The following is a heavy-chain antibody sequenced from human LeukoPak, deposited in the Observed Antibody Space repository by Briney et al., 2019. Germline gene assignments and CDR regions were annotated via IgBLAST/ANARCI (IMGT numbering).Heavy chain of an antibody. CDR3: ARVGYFGSGNYYNDCGAFGY. J-gene: IGHJ4*02. V-gene: IGHV4-59*01. Sequence: SETLSLTCTVSGGSISNYYWSWIRRPPGKGLEWIAYIYYTGSTNYNPSLKSRVTISVDTSKNQFSLKLSSVTAADTAVYYCARVGYFGSGNYYNDCGAFGYWGQGTLVTVSS. CDR1: GGSISNYY. CDR2: IYYTGST. D-gene: IGHD3-10*01.